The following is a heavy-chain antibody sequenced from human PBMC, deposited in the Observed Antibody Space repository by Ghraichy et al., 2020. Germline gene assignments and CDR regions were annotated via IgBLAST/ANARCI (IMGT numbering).Heavy chain of an antibody. CDR2: INPTGGGT. V-gene: IGHV1-2*02. Sequence: ASVKVSCKTSGYSFSGHYIHWVRQAPGQGLEWMGWINPTGGGTKYEQKFQGRVRITRDMSNTTAYMEVSRLTSDDTAVYYCARVGTQSKKWDGFDVWGQGTLVTVSS. D-gene: IGHD1-26*01. CDR1: GYSFSGHY. J-gene: IGHJ3*01. CDR3: ARVGTQSKKWDGFDV.